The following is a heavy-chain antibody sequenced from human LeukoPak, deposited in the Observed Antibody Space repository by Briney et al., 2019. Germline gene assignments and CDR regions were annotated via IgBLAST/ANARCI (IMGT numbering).Heavy chain of an antibody. Sequence: PGGSLRLSCAASGFTFSAYSMNWVRQAPGTGMEWVSYIGATDGSKYYADSVKGRFSISRDNAKNSLYLQMDSLRDEDTAVYFCARAGYSSGWYINYWGQGTLVTVSS. CDR1: GFTFSAYS. J-gene: IGHJ4*02. CDR2: IGATDGSK. CDR3: ARAGYSSGWYINY. D-gene: IGHD6-19*01. V-gene: IGHV3-48*02.